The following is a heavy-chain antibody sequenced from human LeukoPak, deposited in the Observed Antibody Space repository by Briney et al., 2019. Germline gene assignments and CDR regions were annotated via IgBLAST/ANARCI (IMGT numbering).Heavy chain of an antibody. Sequence: ASVKVSCKASGYTFTGYYMHWVRQAPGQGLEWMGWINPNSGGTNYAQKFQGRVTMTRDTSISTAYMELRSLRSDDTAVYYCASGPMYYYDSSGYYFWGQGTLVTVSS. CDR3: ASGPMYYYDSSGYYF. J-gene: IGHJ4*02. V-gene: IGHV1-2*02. CDR2: INPNSGGT. CDR1: GYTFTGYY. D-gene: IGHD3-22*01.